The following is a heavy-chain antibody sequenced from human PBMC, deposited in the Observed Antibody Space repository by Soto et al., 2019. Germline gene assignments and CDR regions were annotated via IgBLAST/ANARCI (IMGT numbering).Heavy chain of an antibody. CDR3: ARDQGGEFLKGSGMDV. D-gene: IGHD3-10*01. Sequence: QVQLQESGPGLVKPSENLSLTCTVSGDSISRYYWSWIRLSPGKGLEWIGYIYYSGETNYNPSVKRRVTISVDRAKNQFSLNLSSVTAADTAVYYCARDQGGEFLKGSGMDVWGQGTTVTVSS. CDR2: IYYSGET. J-gene: IGHJ6*02. CDR1: GDSISRYY. V-gene: IGHV4-59*01.